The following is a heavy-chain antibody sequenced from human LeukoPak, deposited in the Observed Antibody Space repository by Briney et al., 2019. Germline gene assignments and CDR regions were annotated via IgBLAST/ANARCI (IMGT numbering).Heavy chain of an antibody. CDR3: AKDQVTRGGNSFDS. J-gene: IGHJ4*02. Sequence: GGFLRLSCAASGFHFNNHGMHWVRQAPGKGLEWVAFVGYDGTNKFYVDSVKGRFTISRDNSKNTVFLQMNSLRAEDTAVYYCAKDQVTRGGNSFDSWGQGTLITV. CDR1: GFHFNNHG. D-gene: IGHD2-15*01. V-gene: IGHV3-30*02. CDR2: VGYDGTNK.